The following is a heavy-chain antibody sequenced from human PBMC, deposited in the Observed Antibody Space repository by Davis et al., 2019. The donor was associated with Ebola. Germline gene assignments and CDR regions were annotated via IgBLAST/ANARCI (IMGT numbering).Heavy chain of an antibody. CDR3: ARDLRVSGWYYFDY. Sequence: GGSLRLSCAASGFTVSSNYMSWVRQAPGKGLEWVANIKQDGSEKYYVDSVKGRFTISRDNAKNSLYLQMNSLRAEDTAVYYCARDLRVSGWYYFDYWGQGTLVTVSS. CDR2: IKQDGSEK. CDR1: GFTVSSNY. J-gene: IGHJ4*02. V-gene: IGHV3-7*03. D-gene: IGHD6-19*01.